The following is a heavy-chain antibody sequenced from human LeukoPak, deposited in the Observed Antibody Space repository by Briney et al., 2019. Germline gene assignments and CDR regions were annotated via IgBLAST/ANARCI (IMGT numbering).Heavy chain of an antibody. CDR3: ARDHKVYYYDSSGPDN. V-gene: IGHV3-66*01. Sequence: GGSLRLSCAASGFTVSSNYMSWVRQAPGKGLEWVSVIYSGGSTYYADSVKGRFTISRDNSKNTLYLRLNSLRAEDTAVYYCARDHKVYYYDSSGPDNWGQGTLVTVSS. D-gene: IGHD3-22*01. CDR2: IYSGGST. CDR1: GFTVSSNY. J-gene: IGHJ4*02.